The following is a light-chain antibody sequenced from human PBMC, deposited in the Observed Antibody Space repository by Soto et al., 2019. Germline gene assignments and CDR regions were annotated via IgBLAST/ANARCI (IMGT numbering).Light chain of an antibody. CDR1: SSDVGSYNL. J-gene: IGLJ1*01. CDR3: HECTISNTLV. V-gene: IGLV2-23*02. CDR2: EVS. Sequence: QSVLTQPASVSGSPGQSITISCTGTSSDVGSYNLVSWFQQQQGKAPKLLIFEVSHQPSGVSNRCTGSKSGNTASLTISGLKGKDDNKHTCHECTISNTLVFGTGTNLTVL.